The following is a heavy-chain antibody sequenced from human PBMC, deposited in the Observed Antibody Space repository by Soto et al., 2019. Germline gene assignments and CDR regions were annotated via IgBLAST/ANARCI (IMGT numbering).Heavy chain of an antibody. CDR2: IRDDGSAT. Sequence: QVQLVESGGGVVQPGGSLTLSCAASRFSFSDYGMHWVRQPPGKGLEWVALIRDDGSATYYADSVKGRFAISRDNSKNTLYLQMNRLSAEDTAVYYCATSTLTDAFDIWGQGTMVAVSS. CDR1: RFSFSDYG. J-gene: IGHJ3*02. CDR3: ATSTLTDAFDI. D-gene: IGHD2-15*01. V-gene: IGHV3-30*02.